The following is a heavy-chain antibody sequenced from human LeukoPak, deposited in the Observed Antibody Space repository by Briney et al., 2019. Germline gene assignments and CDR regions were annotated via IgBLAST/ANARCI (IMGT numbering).Heavy chain of an antibody. J-gene: IGHJ6*02. CDR1: GGSFSGCY. Sequence: SETLSLTCAVYGGSFSGCYWSWIRQPPGKGLEWIGEINHSGSTNYNPSLKSRVTISVDTSKNQFSLKLSSVTAADTAVYYCARGRLRLYYYYGMDVWGQGTTVTVSS. V-gene: IGHV4-34*01. CDR2: INHSGST. D-gene: IGHD4-17*01. CDR3: ARGRLRLYYYYGMDV.